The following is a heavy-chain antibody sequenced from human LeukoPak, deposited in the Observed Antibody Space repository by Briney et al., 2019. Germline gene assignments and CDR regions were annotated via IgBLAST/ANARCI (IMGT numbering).Heavy chain of an antibody. Sequence: EASVKVSCKASGYTFTGYYMHWVRQAPGQGLEWMGWINPNSGGTNYAQKFQGRVTMTRDTSISTAYMKLSRLRSEDTAVYYCASGSYCSSTSCYGEDSDYYYGMDVWGQGTTVTVSS. CDR2: INPNSGGT. J-gene: IGHJ6*02. D-gene: IGHD2-2*01. CDR1: GYTFTGYY. CDR3: ASGSYCSSTSCYGEDSDYYYGMDV. V-gene: IGHV1-2*02.